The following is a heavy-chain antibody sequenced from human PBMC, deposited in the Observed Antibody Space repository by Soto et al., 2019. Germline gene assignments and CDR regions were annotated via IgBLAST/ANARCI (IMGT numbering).Heavy chain of an antibody. D-gene: IGHD2-15*01. Sequence: EGQLVESGGGLVQPGGSLRLSCAASGFILSDQYMDWVRQAPGKGLEWFGRTRNKANRYSTEYAASVKGRFTISRDDTKNSLYLQMDSLRTEDTAVYYCARMSRKYSPDYWGRGTLVIVSS. J-gene: IGHJ4*02. CDR1: GFILSDQY. CDR3: ARMSRKYSPDY. CDR2: TRNKANRYST. V-gene: IGHV3-72*01.